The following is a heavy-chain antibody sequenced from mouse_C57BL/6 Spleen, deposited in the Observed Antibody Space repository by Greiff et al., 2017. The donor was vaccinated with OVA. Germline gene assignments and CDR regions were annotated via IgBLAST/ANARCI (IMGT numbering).Heavy chain of an antibody. CDR1: GFTFSDYY. D-gene: IGHD1-1*01. V-gene: IGHV5-16*01. CDR3: ARGITTDAMDY. J-gene: IGHJ4*01. CDR2: INYDGSST. Sequence: EVKLVESEGGLVQPGSSMKLSCTASGFTFSDYYMAWVRQVPEKGLEWVANINYDGSSTYYLDSLKSRFIISRDNAKNILYLQMSSLKSEDTATYYCARGITTDAMDYWGQGTSVTVSS.